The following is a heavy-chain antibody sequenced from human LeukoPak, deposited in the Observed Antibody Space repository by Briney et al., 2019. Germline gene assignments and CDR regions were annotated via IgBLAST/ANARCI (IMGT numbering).Heavy chain of an antibody. CDR2: ISAYNGNT. D-gene: IGHD6-19*01. J-gene: IGHJ6*03. Sequence: ASVKVSCKASGYTFTSYGISWVRQAPGQGLEWMGWISAYNGNTNYAQKLQSRVTMTTEASTSTAYMELSSLRSEDTAVYYCAREVVGAVAGARYYYYYYMDVWGKGTTVTVSS. V-gene: IGHV1-18*01. CDR1: GYTFTSYG. CDR3: AREVVGAVAGARYYYYYYMDV.